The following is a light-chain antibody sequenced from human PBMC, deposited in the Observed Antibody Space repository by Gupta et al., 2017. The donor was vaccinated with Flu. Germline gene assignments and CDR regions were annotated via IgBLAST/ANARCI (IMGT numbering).Light chain of an antibody. Sequence: VKLTCTLSSGPSSYAIAWPQQQPEKGPRYLMKLNSDGSHSTGDGIPARFSGSSSGAERYLTISSLPSEDEADYYCQTCGTGLQVFGGGTKLT. CDR3: QTCGTGLQV. CDR1: SGPSSYA. J-gene: IGLJ3*02. V-gene: IGLV4-69*01. CDR2: LNSDGSH.